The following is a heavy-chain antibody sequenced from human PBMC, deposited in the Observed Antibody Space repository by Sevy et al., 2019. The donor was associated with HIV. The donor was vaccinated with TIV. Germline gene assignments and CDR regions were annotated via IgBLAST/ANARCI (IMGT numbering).Heavy chain of an antibody. D-gene: IGHD3-3*01. J-gene: IGHJ4*02. CDR1: GFTFSGYS. Sequence: GGSLRLSCTASGFTFSGYSMNWVRQAPGKGLEWVSYISSISSPTYYADSVKGRFTISRDNAKNSLYLQMNSLRDEDTAVYYCAREGIGGARDFDYWGQGTLVTVSS. CDR2: ISSISSPT. CDR3: AREGIGGARDFDY. V-gene: IGHV3-48*02.